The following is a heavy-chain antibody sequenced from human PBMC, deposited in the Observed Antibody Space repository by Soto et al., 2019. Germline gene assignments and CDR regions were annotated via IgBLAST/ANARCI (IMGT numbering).Heavy chain of an antibody. V-gene: IGHV3-23*01. CDR3: ARDLEEFVYCSGGSCYYPVRGAFDI. D-gene: IGHD2-15*01. CDR2: IGGDGGSP. J-gene: IGHJ3*02. Sequence: GGSLRLSCAASRFTFSDYAMSWVRQAPGKGLEWVSVIGGDGGSPYYADSVKGRFTVSRDNSKNTLYLQMNSLRAEDTAVYYCARDLEEFVYCSGGSCYYPVRGAFDIWGQGTMVTVSS. CDR1: RFTFSDYA.